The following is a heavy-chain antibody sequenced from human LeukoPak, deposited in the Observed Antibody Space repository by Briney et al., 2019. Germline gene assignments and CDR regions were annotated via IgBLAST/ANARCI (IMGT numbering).Heavy chain of an antibody. CDR2: SYYSGST. D-gene: IGHD2-15*01. CDR1: GGSIGGGGFY. J-gene: IGHJ5*02. Sequence: PAETLSLSCTVSGGSIGGGGFYWGWLRQHPGKGLEWLVYSYYSGSTYYNPSFKSRVNISVDTSKSQFSLMLSSVTAADTAVYYCAIGARSGGSFASRGWFDPWGQGTLVTVSS. V-gene: IGHV4-31*03. CDR3: AIGARSGGSFASRGWFDP.